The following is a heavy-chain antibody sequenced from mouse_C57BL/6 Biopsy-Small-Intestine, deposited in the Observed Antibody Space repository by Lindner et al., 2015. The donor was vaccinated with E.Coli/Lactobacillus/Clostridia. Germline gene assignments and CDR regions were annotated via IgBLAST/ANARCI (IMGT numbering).Heavy chain of an antibody. CDR2: ILPGTTGT. V-gene: IGHV1-9*01. CDR3: AREGDYDYDEVDY. J-gene: IGHJ2*01. CDR1: GYTFTGYW. D-gene: IGHD2-4*01. Sequence: VQLQESGAEVMKPGASVKLSCKATGYTFTGYWIEWVKQRPGHGLEWIGEILPGTTGTNYNEKFKGKATFTADTSSNTAYMQLSSLTTEDSAIYYCAREGDYDYDEVDYWGQGATLTVSS.